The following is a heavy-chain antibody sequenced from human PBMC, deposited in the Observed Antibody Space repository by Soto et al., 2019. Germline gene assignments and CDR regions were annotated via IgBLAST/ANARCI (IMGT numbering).Heavy chain of an antibody. V-gene: IGHV3-21*02. Sequence: DVQLLEAGGGLARLGGSLRPSCAPSGFPFSPIGMNWVRQAPGKGLEWVSSISSTSFYMSYADSVKGRFTISRDDAKNSLSLQMHSLRAEDTAVYYRARDNGDYFDYWGQGTPVIVSS. CDR2: ISSTSFYM. D-gene: IGHD2-8*01. J-gene: IGHJ4*02. CDR1: GFPFSPIG. CDR3: ARDNGDYFDY.